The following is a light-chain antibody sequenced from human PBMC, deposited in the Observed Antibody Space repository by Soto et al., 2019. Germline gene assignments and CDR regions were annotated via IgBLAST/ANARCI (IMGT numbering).Light chain of an antibody. CDR2: EGS. CDR1: SSDVRDYNL. Sequence: QSVLTQPASVSGSPGQSITISCTGTSSDVRDYNLVSWYQQYPGKAPKLMIYEGSKRPSGVSNRFSGAKSGNTASLTISGLQAEDEGDYYCCSYADTSTYVFGTGTKVTVL. V-gene: IGLV2-23*01. J-gene: IGLJ1*01. CDR3: CSYADTSTYV.